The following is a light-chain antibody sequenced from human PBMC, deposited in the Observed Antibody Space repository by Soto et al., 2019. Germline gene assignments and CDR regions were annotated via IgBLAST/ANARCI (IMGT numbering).Light chain of an antibody. J-gene: IGKJ2*01. CDR1: QDITNW. CDR2: AAS. CDR3: QQANSFPYT. Sequence: DIQMTQSPSSVSASVGDRVTITCRASQDITNWLAWYQQRPGKAPELLIYAASSLQRGVLSRFSGSGSGTDFTLTISRLQPEDPATYYCQQANSFPYTFGQGTKLEIK. V-gene: IGKV1D-12*01.